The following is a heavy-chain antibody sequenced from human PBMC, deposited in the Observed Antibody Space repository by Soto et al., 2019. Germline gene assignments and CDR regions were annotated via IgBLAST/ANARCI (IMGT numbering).Heavy chain of an antibody. J-gene: IGHJ6*04. V-gene: IGHV1-2*04. D-gene: IGHD5-12*01. CDR2: INPNSGGT. Sequence: ASVKVSCKASGYTFTGYYMHWVRQAPGQGLEWMGWINPNSGGTNYAQKFQGWVTMTRDTSISTAYMELSRLRSDDTAVYYCARDHRNSGKDYGRDVWGKGTTVTVSS. CDR1: GYTFTGYY. CDR3: ARDHRNSGKDYGRDV.